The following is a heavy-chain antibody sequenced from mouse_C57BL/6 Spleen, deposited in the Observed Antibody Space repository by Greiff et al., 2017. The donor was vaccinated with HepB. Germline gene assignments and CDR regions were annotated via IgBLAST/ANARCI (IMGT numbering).Heavy chain of an antibody. Sequence: VQLQQPGAELVKPGASVKLSCKASGYTFTSYWMQWVKQRPGQGLEWIGEIDPSDSYTNYNQKFKGKATLTVDTSSSTAYMQLSSLTSEDSAVYYCAKGRPSNHWGQGTTLTVSS. V-gene: IGHV1-50*01. CDR2: IDPSDSYT. J-gene: IGHJ2*01. CDR3: AKGRPSNH. CDR1: GYTFTSYW.